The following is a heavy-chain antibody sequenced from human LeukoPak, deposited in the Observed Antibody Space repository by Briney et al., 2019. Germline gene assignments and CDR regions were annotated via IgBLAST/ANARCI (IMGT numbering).Heavy chain of an antibody. D-gene: IGHD2-2*01. CDR1: GFTFSSYA. V-gene: IGHV3-30-3*01. CDR3: ARRWYQLPEAFDI. Sequence: GGSLRLSCAASGFTFSSYAMHWVRQAPGKGLEWVAVISYDGSNKYYADSVKGRFTISRDNSKNTLYLQMNSPRAEDTAVYYCARRWYQLPEAFDIWGQGTMVTVSS. J-gene: IGHJ3*02. CDR2: ISYDGSNK.